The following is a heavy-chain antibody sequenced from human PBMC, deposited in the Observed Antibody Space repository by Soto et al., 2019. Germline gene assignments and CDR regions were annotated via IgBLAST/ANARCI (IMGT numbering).Heavy chain of an antibody. CDR1: GGSISSYY. D-gene: IGHD6-19*01. CDR3: AKDLGLVAGASNDAFDI. V-gene: IGHV4-59*01. Sequence: SETLSLTCTVSGGSISSYYWSWIRQPPGKGLEWIGYIYNSGSTNYNPSLKSRVTISVDTSKNQFSLKLSSVTAADTAVYYCAKDLGLVAGASNDAFDIWGQGTMVTVSS. J-gene: IGHJ3*02. CDR2: IYNSGST.